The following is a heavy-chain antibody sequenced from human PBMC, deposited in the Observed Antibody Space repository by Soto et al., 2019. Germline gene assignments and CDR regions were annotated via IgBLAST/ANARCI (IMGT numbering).Heavy chain of an antibody. Sequence: EVQLVESGGGLVKPGGSLRLSCVASGFTFTSYSMNWVRQAPGKGLEWVSSISDGSDYIVYADSMKGRFTISRDNAKNSLYLEMNSRRAEDTAVYFCARTDEGGSRLWGQGTLVTVSS. CDR3: ARTDEGGSRL. D-gene: IGHD2-2*01. J-gene: IGHJ4*02. CDR1: GFTFTSYS. CDR2: ISDGSDYI. V-gene: IGHV3-21*01.